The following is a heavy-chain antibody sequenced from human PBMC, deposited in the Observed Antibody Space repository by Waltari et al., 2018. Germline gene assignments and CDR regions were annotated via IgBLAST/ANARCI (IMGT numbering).Heavy chain of an antibody. J-gene: IGHJ3*02. CDR2: ISWDGGST. D-gene: IGHD3-22*01. CDR1: GFTFDDYT. V-gene: IGHV3-43*01. Sequence: EVQLVESGGVVVQPGGSLRLSCAASGFTFDDYTMHWVRQAPGKGLDVVSLISWDGGSTYDADSVKGRFTISRDNSKNSLYLQMNSLRTEDTALYYCARPPYYDSSGYTLAFDIWGQGTMVTVSS. CDR3: ARPPYYDSSGYTLAFDI.